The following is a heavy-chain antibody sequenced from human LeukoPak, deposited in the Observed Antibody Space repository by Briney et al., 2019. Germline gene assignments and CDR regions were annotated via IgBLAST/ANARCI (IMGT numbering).Heavy chain of an antibody. CDR1: GFTFNSYG. CDR3: ARARTTRGFDY. D-gene: IGHD4-17*01. CDR2: TWYDGSNK. V-gene: IGHV3-33*01. Sequence: GGSLRLSCAASGFTFNSYGIHWVRQAPGKGLEWVAFTWYDGSNKYYADSVKGRFTISRDNSKNTLYLQMNSLRAEDTAVYYCARARTTRGFDYWGQGTMVTVSS. J-gene: IGHJ4*02.